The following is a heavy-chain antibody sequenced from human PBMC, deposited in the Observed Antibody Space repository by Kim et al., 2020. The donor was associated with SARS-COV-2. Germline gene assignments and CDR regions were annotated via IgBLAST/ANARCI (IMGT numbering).Heavy chain of an antibody. Sequence: ASVKVSCKASGYTFTGYYMHWVRQAPGQGLEWMGWINPNSGGTNYAQKFQGRVTMTRDTSISTAYMELSRLRSDDTAVYYCARLRGVMATPNNYYYYYGMDVWGQGTTVTVSS. J-gene: IGHJ6*02. V-gene: IGHV1-2*02. CDR1: GYTFTGYY. CDR2: INPNSGGT. CDR3: ARLRGVMATPNNYYYYYGMDV. D-gene: IGHD3-10*01.